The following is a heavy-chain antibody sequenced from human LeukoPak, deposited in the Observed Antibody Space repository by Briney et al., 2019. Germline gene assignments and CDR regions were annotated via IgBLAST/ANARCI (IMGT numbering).Heavy chain of an antibody. CDR3: TRGGSGSYLGVDDY. V-gene: IGHV1-46*01. CDR2: INPSTGST. D-gene: IGHD1-26*01. J-gene: IGHJ4*02. Sequence: ASVKVSCKAFVYTFTSYYMHWVRQAPGRGLEWMGIINPSTGSTSYAQKLQDRVTITRDTSTSTVYMELSSLRSEDTAVYYCTRGGSGSYLGVDDYWGQGTLVTVSS. CDR1: VYTFTSYY.